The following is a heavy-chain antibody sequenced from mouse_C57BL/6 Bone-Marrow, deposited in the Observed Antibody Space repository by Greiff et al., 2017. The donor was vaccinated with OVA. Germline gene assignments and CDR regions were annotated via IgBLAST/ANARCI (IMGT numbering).Heavy chain of an antibody. D-gene: IGHD1-1*01. Sequence: QVQLVESGPELVKPGASVQISCKASGYAFSSSWMNWVKQRPGKGLEWIGRIYPGDGDTNYNGKFKGKATLTADKSSSTAYMQLSSLTSEDSAVYFCARSLITTVVAWGQGTTLTVSS. CDR1: GYAFSSSW. J-gene: IGHJ2*01. V-gene: IGHV1-82*01. CDR3: ARSLITTVVA. CDR2: IYPGDGDT.